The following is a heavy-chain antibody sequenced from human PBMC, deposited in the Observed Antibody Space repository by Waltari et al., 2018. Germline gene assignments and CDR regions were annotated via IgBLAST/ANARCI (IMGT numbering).Heavy chain of an antibody. CDR1: DVSINSGSYY. CDR3: ARALCSSSSCFFVSGFDP. Sequence: QLRLRESGPGLVRPSGPLSLTCTVSDVSINSGSYYWAWIRQPPGKGLEWIGNIYYTGRTYYNPSLGSRMAISLDTSTNQFSLHLTSVTAADTAVYYCARALCSSSSCFFVSGFDPWGQGLLVTVSS. J-gene: IGHJ5*02. CDR2: IYYTGRT. V-gene: IGHV4-39*01. D-gene: IGHD2-21*01.